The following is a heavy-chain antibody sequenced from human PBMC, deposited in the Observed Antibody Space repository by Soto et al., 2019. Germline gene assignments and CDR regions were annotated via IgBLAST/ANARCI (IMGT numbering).Heavy chain of an antibody. CDR1: GFNFAKFA. V-gene: IGHV3-23*01. Sequence: GGSLRLSCAASGFNFAKFAMNWGRQAPGQGLEWVSAISGGGTTTYYADSVKGRFTISRDNSRNTVHLQIDSLRAEDTAIYYCAKGVESGLMVHAPSDSWGQGSRVNVFS. D-gene: IGHD2-8*01. CDR3: AKGVESGLMVHAPSDS. J-gene: IGHJ4*02. CDR2: ISGGGTTT.